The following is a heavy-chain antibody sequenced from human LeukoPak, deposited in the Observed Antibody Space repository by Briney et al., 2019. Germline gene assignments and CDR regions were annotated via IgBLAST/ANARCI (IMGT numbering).Heavy chain of an antibody. J-gene: IGHJ3*02. CDR3: ARDSGIYCGITSYHGAFDM. CDR2: IKQDGSEK. CDR1: KFTFSSYW. V-gene: IGHV3-7*01. Sequence: GGSLRLSCAASKFTFSSYWMSWVRQAPGKGLEWVANIKQDGSEKYYVDSVKGRFTISRDNAKNSLYLQMNSLRAEDTAVYYCARDSGIYCGITSYHGAFDMWGQGTMVTVSS. D-gene: IGHD2-2*01.